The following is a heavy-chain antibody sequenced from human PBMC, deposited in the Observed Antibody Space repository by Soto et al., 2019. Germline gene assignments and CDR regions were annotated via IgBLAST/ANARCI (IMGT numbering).Heavy chain of an antibody. CDR3: ARGGGYDSFDY. CDR1: GDSITSGSYS. Sequence: SETLSLTCSVSGDSITSGSYSWSWIRQAPGKGLEWIGNIHVTGYTSFSPSLKRRLSMSVDTSQNQFSLYLNSVTAADTAVYYCARGGGYDSFDYWGQGVLVTVSS. V-gene: IGHV4-30-2*01. CDR2: IHVTGYT. J-gene: IGHJ4*02. D-gene: IGHD5-12*01.